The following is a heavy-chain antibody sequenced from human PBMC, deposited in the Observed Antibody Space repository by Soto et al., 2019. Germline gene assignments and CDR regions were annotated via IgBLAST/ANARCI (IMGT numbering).Heavy chain of an antibody. V-gene: IGHV1-69*13. Sequence: GASVKVSCKASGGTFSSYPISWVRQAPGQGLEWMGGIIPIFGTANYAQKFQVRVTITADESTSTAYMELSSLRSEDTAVYYCARATLAYCGGDCSYDAFDIWGQGTMVTVSS. CDR1: GGTFSSYP. CDR2: IIPIFGTA. D-gene: IGHD2-21*02. J-gene: IGHJ3*02. CDR3: ARATLAYCGGDCSYDAFDI.